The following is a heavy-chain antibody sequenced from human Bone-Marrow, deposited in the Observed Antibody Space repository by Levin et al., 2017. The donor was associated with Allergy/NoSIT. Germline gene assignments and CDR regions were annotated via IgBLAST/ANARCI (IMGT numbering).Heavy chain of an antibody. V-gene: IGHV3-23*01. Sequence: PGGSLRLSCAAFGFTFSSYGMGWVRQAPGKGLEFVSAISAGGGDTYYADSVKGRFTISRDNSKNTLFLQMSSLRVEDTATYYCAKEAGHSLPFDYWGQGTLVTVSS. D-gene: IGHD6-13*01. CDR2: ISAGGGDT. CDR1: GFTFSSYG. J-gene: IGHJ4*02. CDR3: AKEAGHSLPFDY.